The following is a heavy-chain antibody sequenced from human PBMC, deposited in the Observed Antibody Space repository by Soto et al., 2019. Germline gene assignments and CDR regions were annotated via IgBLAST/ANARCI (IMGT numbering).Heavy chain of an antibody. D-gene: IGHD5-18*01. CDR2: ISGSGGST. Sequence: LRLSCAASGFTFSSYAMSWVRQAPGKGLEWVSAISGSGGSTYYADSVKGRFTISRDNSENTLYLQMNSLRAEDTAVYYCAKDRIRGYSYGFAAFDIWGQGTMVTVSS. J-gene: IGHJ3*02. V-gene: IGHV3-23*01. CDR1: GFTFSSYA. CDR3: AKDRIRGYSYGFAAFDI.